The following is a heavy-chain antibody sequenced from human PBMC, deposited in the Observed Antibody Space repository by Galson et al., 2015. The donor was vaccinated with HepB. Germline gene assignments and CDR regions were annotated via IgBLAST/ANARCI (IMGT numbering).Heavy chain of an antibody. Sequence: SLRLSCAASGFTFRSHAMSWVRQAPGKGLEWVGSISGSGDDTYNADSVKGRFTISRDNSKNTVFLQMNSLRAEDSALYYCVKDWEGSTCPCMDVWGQGTTVTVSS. CDR1: GFTFRSHA. CDR3: VKDWEGSTCPCMDV. D-gene: IGHD1-26*01. CDR2: ISGSGDDT. J-gene: IGHJ6*02. V-gene: IGHV3-23*01.